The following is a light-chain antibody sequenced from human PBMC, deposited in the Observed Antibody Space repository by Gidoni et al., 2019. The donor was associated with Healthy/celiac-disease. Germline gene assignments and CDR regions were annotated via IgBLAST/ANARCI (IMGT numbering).Light chain of an antibody. CDR3: QQSYSSPPT. J-gene: IGKJ2*01. CDR1: QSISSY. Sequence: DIQMTQSPSSLSASVGDRVTITCRASQSISSYLNWYQQTPGKAPKLLIYAASSLQSGVPSRFSGSGSGTDFTLTISSLKPEDFATDYCQQSYSSPPTFGQGTKLEIK. CDR2: AAS. V-gene: IGKV1-39*01.